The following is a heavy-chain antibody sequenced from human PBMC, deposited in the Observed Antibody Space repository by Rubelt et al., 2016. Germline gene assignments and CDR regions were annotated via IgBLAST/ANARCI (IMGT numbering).Heavy chain of an antibody. CDR3: ASYIAAAEFDAFDI. J-gene: IGHJ3*02. V-gene: IGHV3-21*01. D-gene: IGHD6-13*01. CDR2: ISSSSSYI. CDR1: GFTFSSYS. Sequence: EVQLLESGGALIQPGGSLRLSCAASGFTFSSYSMNWVRQAPGKGLEWVSSISSSSSYIYYADSVKGRFTISRDNAKNSLYLQMNSLRAEDTAVYYCASYIAAAEFDAFDIWGQGTMVTVSS.